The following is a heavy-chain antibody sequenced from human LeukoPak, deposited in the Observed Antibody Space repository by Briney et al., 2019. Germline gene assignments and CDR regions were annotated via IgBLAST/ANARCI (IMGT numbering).Heavy chain of an antibody. CDR2: ISNSSPNI. D-gene: IGHD5-18*01. V-gene: IGHV3-21*01. CDR1: GFTFISYS. Sequence: PGGSLRLSCAASGFTFISYSMNWVRQAPGKGLEWVSSISNSSPNIYYADSVKGRFTISRDNAKNSVYLQMNSLRAEDTAVYYCARDCKRGYSHGLCWGQGTLVTVSS. J-gene: IGHJ4*02. CDR3: ARDCKRGYSHGLC.